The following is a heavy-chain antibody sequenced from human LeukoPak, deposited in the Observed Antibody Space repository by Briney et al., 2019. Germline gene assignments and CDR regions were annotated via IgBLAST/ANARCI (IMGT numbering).Heavy chain of an antibody. J-gene: IGHJ3*02. CDR3: AKDDFNPLDAFDI. CDR2: ISGSGGST. V-gene: IGHV3-23*01. D-gene: IGHD3/OR15-3a*01. Sequence: GGSLRLSCAASGFTFSSYAMSWVRQAPGKGLEWVSAISGSGGSTYYADSVKGRFTISRDNSKNTLYLQMNSLRAKDTAVYYCAKDDFNPLDAFDIWGQGTMVTVSS. CDR1: GFTFSSYA.